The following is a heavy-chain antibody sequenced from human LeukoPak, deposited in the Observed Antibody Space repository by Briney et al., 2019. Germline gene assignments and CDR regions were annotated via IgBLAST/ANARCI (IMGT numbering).Heavy chain of an antibody. CDR3: ASASSYYDILTGYYQGVLDY. V-gene: IGHV1-69*13. J-gene: IGHJ4*02. D-gene: IGHD3-9*01. CDR1: GYTFTGYY. CDR2: IIPIFGTA. Sequence: ASVKVSCKASGYTFTGYYMHWVRQAPGQGLEWMGGIIPIFGTANYAQKFQGRVTITADESTSTAYMELSSLRSEDTAVYYCASASSYYDILTGYYQGVLDYWGQGTLVTVSS.